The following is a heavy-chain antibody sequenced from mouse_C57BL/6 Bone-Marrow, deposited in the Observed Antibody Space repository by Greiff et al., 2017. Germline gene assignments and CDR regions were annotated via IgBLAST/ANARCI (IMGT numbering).Heavy chain of an antibody. CDR3: ARDHYYGSSRYAMDY. CDR2: ISSGGSYT. V-gene: IGHV5-6*02. Sequence: DVKLVESGGDLVKPGGSLKLSCAASGFTFSSYGMSWVRQTPDKRLEWVATISSGGSYTYYPDSVKGRFTISRDNAKNTLYLQMSSLKSEDTAMYYCARDHYYGSSRYAMDYWGQGTSVTVSS. D-gene: IGHD1-1*01. J-gene: IGHJ4*01. CDR1: GFTFSSYG.